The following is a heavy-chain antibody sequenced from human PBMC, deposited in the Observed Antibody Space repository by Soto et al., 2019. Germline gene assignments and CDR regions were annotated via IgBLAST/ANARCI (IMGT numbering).Heavy chain of an antibody. CDR1: GYTFTNFG. D-gene: IGHD3-16*01. CDR3: ARRGTPIDY. V-gene: IGHV1-18*01. Sequence: QVQLVQSGAEVKKPGASVKVSCKASGYTFTNFGLSWVRQAPGQGLEWMGWISAYNGNTNYAQKFQGRVTVTTDTSTSTAYMEVRSLRFDDTAVYYCARRGTPIDYWGQGTLVTVSS. J-gene: IGHJ4*02. CDR2: ISAYNGNT.